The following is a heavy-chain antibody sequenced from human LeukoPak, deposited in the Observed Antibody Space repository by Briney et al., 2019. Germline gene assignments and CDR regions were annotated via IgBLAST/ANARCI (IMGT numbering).Heavy chain of an antibody. CDR3: ARAQRDYDILTGCYAPYLDH. D-gene: IGHD3-9*01. J-gene: IGHJ4*02. CDR2: MNPNSGGT. V-gene: IGHV1-2*06. CDR1: GYTFTGYY. Sequence: ASVKVSCKTSGYTFTGYYMHWVRQAPGQGLEWMGRMNPNSGGTTFAQKFQGRVTLTRDTSISTAYMDLSSLRSDDTAVYYCARAQRDYDILTGCYAPYLDHWGQGALVTVSS.